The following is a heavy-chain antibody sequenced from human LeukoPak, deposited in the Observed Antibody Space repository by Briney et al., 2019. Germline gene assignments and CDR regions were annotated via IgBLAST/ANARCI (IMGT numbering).Heavy chain of an antibody. CDR3: ATGRFLEYNWFDP. CDR2: FDPEDGET. CDR1: GYTLTELS. D-gene: IGHD3-3*01. Sequence: GASVKVSCKVSGYTLTELSMHWVRQAPGKGLELMGGFDPEDGETIYAQKFHGRVTMTEDTSTDTAYMELSSLRSEDTAVYYCATGRFLEYNWFDPWGQGTLVTVSS. V-gene: IGHV1-24*01. J-gene: IGHJ5*02.